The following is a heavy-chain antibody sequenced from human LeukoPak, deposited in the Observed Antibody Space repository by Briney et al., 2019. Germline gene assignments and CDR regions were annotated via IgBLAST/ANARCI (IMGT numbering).Heavy chain of an antibody. CDR2: IKQDGSDK. D-gene: IGHD6-25*01. CDR1: EFNFRNYW. J-gene: IGHJ4*02. V-gene: IGHV3-7*03. CDR3: ARDSAAHGGY. Sequence: GGSLRLSCVVSEFNFRNYWMSWVRQTPGKGLEWVANIKQDGSDKYYVDSVKGRFIISRDNAKNSLYLQMNSLRDEDTAVHYCARDSAAHGGYWGQGTPVIVSS.